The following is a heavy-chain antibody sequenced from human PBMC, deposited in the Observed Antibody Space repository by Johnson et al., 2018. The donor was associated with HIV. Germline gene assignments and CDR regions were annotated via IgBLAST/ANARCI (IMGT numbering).Heavy chain of an antibody. CDR2: INSDGSST. D-gene: IGHD3-22*01. J-gene: IGHJ3*02. CDR3: ARGNRQYYYDSSGDAFDI. CDR1: GFTFKNAW. Sequence: VQLVESGGGFVKPEGSLRLSCAASGFTFKNAWMHWVRQAPGKGLEWIGRINSDGSSTSYADSVKGRFTISRDNAKNTLYLQMNSLRAGDTAVYYCARGNRQYYYDSSGDAFDIWGQGTMVTVSS. V-gene: IGHV3-74*02.